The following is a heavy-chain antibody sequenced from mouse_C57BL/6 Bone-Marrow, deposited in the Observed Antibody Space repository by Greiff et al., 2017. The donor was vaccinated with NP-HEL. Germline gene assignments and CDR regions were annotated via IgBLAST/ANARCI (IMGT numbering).Heavy chain of an antibody. CDR3: TKSEGYYCYCDY. CDR1: GYTFTSYW. D-gene: IGHD2-3*01. CDR2: IYPGNSDT. Sequence: EVQLQQSGTVLARPGASVKMSCKTSGYTFTSYWMHWVKQRPGQGLEWIGAIYPGNSDTSYNQKFKGKAKLTAVTSASTAYMELSSLTNEDSAVYYCTKSEGYYCYCDYWGQGTTLTVSS. V-gene: IGHV1-5*01. J-gene: IGHJ2*01.